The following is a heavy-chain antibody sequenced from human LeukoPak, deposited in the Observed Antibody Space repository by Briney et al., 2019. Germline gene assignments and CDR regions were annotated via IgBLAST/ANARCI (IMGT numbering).Heavy chain of an antibody. Sequence: SETLSLTCSVSGGSISSGFYWGWIRQPPGKGLECIGSIYHSGSTYYNPSLKSRVTISVDTSKNQFSLNLSSVTAADTAMYYCARAVGTSRNFFDYWGQGTLVAVSS. D-gene: IGHD4-23*01. J-gene: IGHJ4*02. CDR3: ARAVGTSRNFFDY. CDR1: GGSISSGFY. CDR2: IYHSGST. V-gene: IGHV4-38-2*02.